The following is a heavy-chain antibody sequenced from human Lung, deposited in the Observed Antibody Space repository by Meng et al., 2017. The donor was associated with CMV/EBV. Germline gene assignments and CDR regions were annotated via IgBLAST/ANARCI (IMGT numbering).Heavy chain of an antibody. V-gene: IGHV3-23*01. CDR1: GFTFSSYG. CDR2: ISENGGSP. J-gene: IGHJ4*02. D-gene: IGHD6-6*01. Sequence: ESXKISCAASGFTFSSYGMHWVRQAPGKGLEWVSAISENGGSPYYADSVKGRFTISRDNSKNTVSLQMDSLRVEDTATYYCAKALNSGRPNSWGQGTLVTVSS. CDR3: AKALNSGRPNS.